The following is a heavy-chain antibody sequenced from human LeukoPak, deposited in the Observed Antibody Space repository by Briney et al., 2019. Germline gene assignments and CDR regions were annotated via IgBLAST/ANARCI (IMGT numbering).Heavy chain of an antibody. J-gene: IGHJ4*02. CDR3: AKSPPYSSGWYYFDY. V-gene: IGHV3-23*01. CDR2: TSGRGVST. D-gene: IGHD6-19*01. CDR1: GFTFSSYA. Sequence: GWCLRLSCAASGFTFSSYAMSWVRLAPGKGLEWVSATSGRGVSTYYADSVKGRFTISRDNSKHTLYLQMNSLRAEDTAVYYCAKSPPYSSGWYYFDYWGQGTLVTVSS.